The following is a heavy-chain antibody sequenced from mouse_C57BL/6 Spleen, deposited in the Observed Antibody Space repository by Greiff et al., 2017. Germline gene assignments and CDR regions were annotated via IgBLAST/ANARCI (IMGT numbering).Heavy chain of an antibody. CDR2: ISGGGGNT. CDR3: ARQGLYGSSYFDY. CDR1: GFTFSSYT. D-gene: IGHD1-1*01. V-gene: IGHV5-9*01. Sequence: EVKLQESGGGLVKPGGSLKLSCAASGFTFSSYTMSWVRQTPEKRLEWVATISGGGGNTYYPDSVKGRFTISRDNAKNTLYLQMSSLRSEDTALYYCARQGLYGSSYFDYWGQGTTLTVSS. J-gene: IGHJ2*01.